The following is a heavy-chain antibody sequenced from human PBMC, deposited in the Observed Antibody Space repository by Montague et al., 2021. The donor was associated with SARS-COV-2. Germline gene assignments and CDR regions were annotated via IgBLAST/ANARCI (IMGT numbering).Heavy chain of an antibody. V-gene: IGHV4-39*01. CDR1: GGSISSSSYY. D-gene: IGHD3-22*01. Sequence: SETLSLTCTVSGGSISSSSYYWGWIRQPPGKGLEWVGNIYYSGSTYYNPSLKSRVTISVDTSKNQFSLKLSSVTAADTAVYYCASPGVYYDSSGLLGFDYWGQGTLVTVSS. J-gene: IGHJ4*02. CDR3: ASPGVYYDSSGLLGFDY. CDR2: IYYSGST.